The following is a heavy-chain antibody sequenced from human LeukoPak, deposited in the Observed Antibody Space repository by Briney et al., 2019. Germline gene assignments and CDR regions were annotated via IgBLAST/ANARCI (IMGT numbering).Heavy chain of an antibody. CDR2: LNPHSGGT. V-gene: IGHV1-2*02. D-gene: IGHD3-22*01. CDR3: ARRVFYSDNSGCLD. CDR1: GYTFTDYY. Sequence: ASVTVSCKTSGYTFTDYYMHWVRQAPGQGLEWMGWLNPHSGGTNYAQKFQGRVTMTSDTSISTAYMDLSRLRSDDTALYYCARRVFYSDNSGCLDWGQGTLVTVSS. J-gene: IGHJ4*02.